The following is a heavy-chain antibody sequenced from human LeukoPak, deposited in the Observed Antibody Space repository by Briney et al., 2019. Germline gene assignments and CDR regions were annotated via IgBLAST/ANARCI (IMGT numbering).Heavy chain of an antibody. D-gene: IGHD3-3*01. CDR3: ARVYYDFWSGYYPFDY. Sequence: ASVKVSCKASGYTFTGYYMHWVRQAPGQRLEWMGWINPNSGGTNYAQKFQGRVTMTRDTSISTAYMELSRLRSDDTAVYYCARVYYDFWSGYYPFDYWGQGTLVTVSS. CDR1: GYTFTGYY. J-gene: IGHJ4*02. V-gene: IGHV1-2*02. CDR2: INPNSGGT.